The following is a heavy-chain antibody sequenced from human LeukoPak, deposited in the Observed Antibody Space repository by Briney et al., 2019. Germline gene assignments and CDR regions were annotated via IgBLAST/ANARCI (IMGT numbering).Heavy chain of an antibody. Sequence: GGSLRLSCAASGFTFSGSAIHWVRQASGKGLEWVGRIRSKANSYATAYAASVKGRFTVSRDDSKNTAYLQMNSLRAEDTAVYYCASRGYYDSGGYYWYYFDYWGQGTLVTVSS. CDR3: ASRGYYDSGGYYWYYFDY. J-gene: IGHJ4*02. D-gene: IGHD3-22*01. CDR2: IRSKANSYAT. CDR1: GFTFSGSA. V-gene: IGHV3-73*01.